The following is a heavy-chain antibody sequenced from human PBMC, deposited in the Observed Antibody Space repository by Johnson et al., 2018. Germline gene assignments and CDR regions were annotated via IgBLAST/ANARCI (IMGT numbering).Heavy chain of an antibody. J-gene: IGHJ6*04. V-gene: IGHV3-30*03. CDR1: GFTFSSYG. D-gene: IGHD4-17*01. CDR3: ARDVEGATTEGPGGMDV. Sequence: VQLVESGGGVVPPGMSLRLSCAASGFTFSSYGMHWVRQAPGKGLEWVAVISYDGSHKYYAASLQGRFTISRDNSKNPLTLQMNSLRAEDPAVYYCARDVEGATTEGPGGMDVWGKGTTVTVSS. CDR2: ISYDGSHK.